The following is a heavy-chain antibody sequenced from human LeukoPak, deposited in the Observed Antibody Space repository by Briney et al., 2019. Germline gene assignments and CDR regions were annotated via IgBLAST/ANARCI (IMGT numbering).Heavy chain of an antibody. CDR1: GGSIKTYY. V-gene: IGHV4-59*01. CDR2: MYYSGIT. Sequence: NPSETLSLTCSVSGGSIKTYYWNWLRQPPGKGLEWIANMYYSGITSYNPSLRSGVTMSVDTSRNQVSLNLNSVSAADTAVYYCAASGGYSSSWSLWGQGTLVTVSS. D-gene: IGHD6-13*01. CDR3: AASGGYSSSWSL. J-gene: IGHJ4*02.